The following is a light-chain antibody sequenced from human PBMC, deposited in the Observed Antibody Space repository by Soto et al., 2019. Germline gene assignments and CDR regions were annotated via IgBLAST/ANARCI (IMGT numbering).Light chain of an antibody. V-gene: IGKV3D-20*02. CDR3: QQRSDSIT. J-gene: IGKJ5*01. CDR2: GAS. CDR1: QSVSSNY. Sequence: ESVLTQPPGTPSLSPGERATLSGRASQSVSSNYLAWYQQKPGQAPRLLIYGASTRAPGIPARFSGRGSGADFTLTISSLEPEDFAVYYCQQRSDSITFGQGTRLEI.